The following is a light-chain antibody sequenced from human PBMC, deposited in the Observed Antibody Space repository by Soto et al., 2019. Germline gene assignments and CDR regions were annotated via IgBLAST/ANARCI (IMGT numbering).Light chain of an antibody. CDR2: QVT. CDR3: NSYSSTSFYV. CDR1: GSALDTFNV. Sequence: QSALAQPASMSGSPGQSITISCTGSGSALDTFNVGSWDQQYPCEAPKLLIYQVTSRSSGVSHRFSGAKSGNTAALTISGLHPEVEAEYYCNSYSSTSFYVFGTGTKVTVL. J-gene: IGLJ1*01. V-gene: IGLV2-14*01.